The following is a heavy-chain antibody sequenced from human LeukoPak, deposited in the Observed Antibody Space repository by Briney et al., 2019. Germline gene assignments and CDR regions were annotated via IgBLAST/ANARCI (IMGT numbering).Heavy chain of an antibody. Sequence: GGSLRLSCAASGFTFSTYWMHWVRQAPGKGLVWLSHIKFDGSSTNYADSVKGRFTISRDNSKNTMFLQMNSLRVEDTALYYCARRVGGTPDYWGRGTLVTVTS. V-gene: IGHV3-74*01. CDR3: ARRVGGTPDY. CDR2: IKFDGSST. CDR1: GFTFSTYW. J-gene: IGHJ4*02. D-gene: IGHD1-26*01.